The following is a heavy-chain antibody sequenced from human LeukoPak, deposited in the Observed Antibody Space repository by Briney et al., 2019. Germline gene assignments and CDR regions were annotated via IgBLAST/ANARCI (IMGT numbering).Heavy chain of an antibody. CDR3: ATERGRASWYEYYFDN. V-gene: IGHV3-15*01. J-gene: IGHJ4*02. CDR1: GFTFSNAW. D-gene: IGHD6-13*01. Sequence: GESLRLSCAASGFTFSNAWMSWVRQAPGKGLEWVGRIKSKTDGGATDYVGPVKGRFTISRDDSRDTLYLQMSSLKAEDTAVYFCATERGRASWYEYYFDNWGQGTLVTVAS. CDR2: IKSKTDGGAT.